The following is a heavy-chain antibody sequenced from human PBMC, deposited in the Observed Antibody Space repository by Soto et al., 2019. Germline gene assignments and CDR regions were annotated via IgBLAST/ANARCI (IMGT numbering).Heavy chain of an antibody. CDR3: ASYLAAADVMQSNWFDP. V-gene: IGHV4-39*07. D-gene: IGHD6-13*01. CDR1: GGSISSNNYY. CDR2: INHSGST. Sequence: SETLSLTCFVSGGSISSNNYYWGWIRQPPGKGLEWIGEINHSGSTNYNPSLKSRVTISVDTSKNQFSLKLSSVTAADTAVYYCASYLAAADVMQSNWFDPWGQGTLVTVSS. J-gene: IGHJ5*02.